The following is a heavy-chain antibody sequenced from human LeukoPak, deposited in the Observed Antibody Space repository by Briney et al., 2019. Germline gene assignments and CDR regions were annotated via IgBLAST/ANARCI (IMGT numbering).Heavy chain of an antibody. J-gene: IGHJ4*02. CDR2: INPNSGGT. CDR3: GRGLLADGSGRVLSD. Sequence: ASVKVSCKASGYTFTGYYMHWVRQAPGQGLEWMGRINPNSGGTNYAQKSQGRVTMTRDTSISTVYMEMSSVRSDDTAVYYCGRGLLADGSGRVLSDWGQGTLVIVSA. D-gene: IGHD3-10*01. V-gene: IGHV1-2*06. CDR1: GYTFTGYY.